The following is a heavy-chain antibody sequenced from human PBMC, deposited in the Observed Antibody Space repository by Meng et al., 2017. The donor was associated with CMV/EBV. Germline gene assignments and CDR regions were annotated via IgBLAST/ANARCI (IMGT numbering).Heavy chain of an antibody. J-gene: IGHJ6*02. CDR2: IYYSGST. D-gene: IGHD3-3*01. Sequence: SETLSLTCTVFGGSISSYYWSWIRQPPGKGLEWIGYIYYSGSTNYNPSLKSRVTISVDTSKNQFSLKLSSVTAADTAVYYCARDVTIFGTRRGMDVWGQGTTVTVSS. V-gene: IGHV4-59*01. CDR3: ARDVTIFGTRRGMDV. CDR1: GGSISSYY.